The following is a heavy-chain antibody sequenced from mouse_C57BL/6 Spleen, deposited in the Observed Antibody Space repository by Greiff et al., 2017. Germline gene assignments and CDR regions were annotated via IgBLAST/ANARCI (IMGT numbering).Heavy chain of an antibody. CDR2: IYPSDSET. CDR1: GYTFTSYW. Sequence: QVQLQQPGAELVRPGSSVKLSCKASGYTFTSYWMDWVKQRPGQGLEWIGNIYPSDSETHYNQKFKDKATLTVDKSSSTAYMQLSSLTSEDSAVYYCARWENYGNYGSNFDYWGQGTTLTVSS. D-gene: IGHD2-1*01. CDR3: ARWENYGNYGSNFDY. J-gene: IGHJ2*01. V-gene: IGHV1-61*01.